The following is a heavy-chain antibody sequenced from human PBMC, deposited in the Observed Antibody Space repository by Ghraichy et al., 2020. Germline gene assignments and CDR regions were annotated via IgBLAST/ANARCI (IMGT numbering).Heavy chain of an antibody. CDR1: GFTLSTYW. J-gene: IGHJ4*01. D-gene: IGHD6-13*01. Sequence: GGSLRLSCAASGFTLSTYWMSWVRQAPGKGLEWVANIKPDGSKKDYADSVKGRFTISRDDAKNSLFLQMNSLRAEDTAVYYCARDPTAASSDYWGHKTLFTFSS. CDR3: ARDPTAASSDY. CDR2: IKPDGSKK. V-gene: IGHV3-7*01.